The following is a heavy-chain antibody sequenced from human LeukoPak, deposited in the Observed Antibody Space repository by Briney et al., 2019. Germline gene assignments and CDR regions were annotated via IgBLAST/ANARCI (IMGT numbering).Heavy chain of an antibody. V-gene: IGHV3-30*02. CDR2: VQNDGSDK. J-gene: IGHJ4*02. CDR1: GFTFSNYG. CDR3: AKERQLEPFDC. D-gene: IGHD1-1*01. Sequence: GGSLRLSCAASGFTFSNYGMHWVRQTPGKGLEWVAFVQNDGSDKFFADSVKGRFTVSRDNSKNTLYLQMNSLRADDTAVYYCAKERQLEPFDCWGQGTLVTVSS.